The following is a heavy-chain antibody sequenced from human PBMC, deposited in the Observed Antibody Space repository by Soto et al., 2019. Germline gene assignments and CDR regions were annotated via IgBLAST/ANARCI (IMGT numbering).Heavy chain of an antibody. CDR1: GYTFTSYG. CDR3: ARDYHLYCGGDCRDY. CDR2: ISAYNGNT. V-gene: IGHV1-18*04. D-gene: IGHD2-21*02. Sequence: ASVKVSCKASGYTFTSYGISWVRQAPGQGLEWMGWISAYNGNTNYAQKLQGRVTMTTDTSTSTAYMELRSLRSDDTAVYYCARDYHLYCGGDCRDYWGQGTLVTVSS. J-gene: IGHJ4*02.